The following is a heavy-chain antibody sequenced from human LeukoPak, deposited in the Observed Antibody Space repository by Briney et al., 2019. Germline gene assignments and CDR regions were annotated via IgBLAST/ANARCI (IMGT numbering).Heavy chain of an antibody. CDR2: IRSSSSNI. CDR3: AREGERGDYY. D-gene: IGHD2-21*02. CDR1: AFPFSSYT. Sequence: GGSLRLSCAASAFPFSSYTMNWVRQAPGKGLEWVSSIRSSSSNIYYADSVKGRFTISRDNAKNSLYLQMNSLRAEDTAVYYCAREGERGDYYWGQGTLVTVSS. J-gene: IGHJ4*02. V-gene: IGHV3-21*01.